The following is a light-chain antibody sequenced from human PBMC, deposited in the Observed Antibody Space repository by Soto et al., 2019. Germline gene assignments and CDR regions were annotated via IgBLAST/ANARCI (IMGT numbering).Light chain of an antibody. J-gene: IGKJ5*01. CDR3: QHRSNWHIT. CDR2: DAS. CDR1: QSVSSY. Sequence: EIVLTQSPATLSLSPGERAALSCRASQSVSSYLAWYQQKPGQAPRLLIYDASNRATGIPARFSGGGSGTEFTLTISSLEPEDFAVYYCQHRSNWHITFGQGTRLDIK. V-gene: IGKV3-11*01.